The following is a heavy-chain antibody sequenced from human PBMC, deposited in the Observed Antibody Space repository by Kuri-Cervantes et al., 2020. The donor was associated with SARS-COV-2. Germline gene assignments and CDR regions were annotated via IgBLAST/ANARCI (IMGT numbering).Heavy chain of an antibody. J-gene: IGHJ4*02. V-gene: IGHV4-38-2*01. D-gene: IGHD6-13*01. CDR1: GYSISSGYY. CDR2: IYHSGST. Sequence: SETLSLTCAVSGYSISSGYYWGWIRQPPGKGLEWIGSIYHSGSTCYNPSLKSRVTISVDTSKNQFSLKLSSVTAADTAVYYCAACIAAAGSYYFDYWGQGTLVTVS. CDR3: AACIAAAGSYYFDY.